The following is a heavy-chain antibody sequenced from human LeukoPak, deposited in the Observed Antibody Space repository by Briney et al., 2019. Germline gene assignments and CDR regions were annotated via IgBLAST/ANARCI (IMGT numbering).Heavy chain of an antibody. CDR3: ARPKFPGAFGEEWLFPYFDY. J-gene: IGHJ4*02. Sequence: SETLSLTCTVSGGSIRSYYWSWIRQPAGKGLEWIGRIYSSGSTNYNPSLKSRVTMSVDTSKNRFSLKVSSVTAADTAVYYCARPKFPGAFGEEWLFPYFDYWGQGTLVTVSS. CDR1: GGSIRSYY. V-gene: IGHV4-4*07. CDR2: IYSSGST. D-gene: IGHD3-3*01.